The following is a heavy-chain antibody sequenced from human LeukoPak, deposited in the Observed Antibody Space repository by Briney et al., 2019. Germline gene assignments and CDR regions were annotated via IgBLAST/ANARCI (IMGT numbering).Heavy chain of an antibody. Sequence: QPGRSLRLSCAASGFTFSSYGIHWVRQAPGKGLEWVAVIWYDGSKKYYADSVKGRFTISRDNSKNTLYLQMNSLRAEDTAVYYCAKGAGIVVPGTILHWGQGILVIVSS. CDR1: GFTFSSYG. CDR3: AKGAGIVVPGTILH. J-gene: IGHJ4*02. CDR2: IWYDGSKK. D-gene: IGHD6-19*01. V-gene: IGHV3-33*06.